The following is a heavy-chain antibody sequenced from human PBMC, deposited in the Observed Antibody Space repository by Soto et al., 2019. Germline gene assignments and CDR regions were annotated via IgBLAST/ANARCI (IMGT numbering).Heavy chain of an antibody. V-gene: IGHV3-21*01. D-gene: IGHD6-13*01. CDR2: ISGSSDFL. Sequence: GSLRLSGAASGXTISNSIINWVRQAPGQGLELVSSISGSSDFLYYADSVKCRFTISRDTATNSLYLQMKSLRAADTAVYYCATSTWYAFDIWGQGTMVTVSS. J-gene: IGHJ3*02. CDR3: ATSTWYAFDI. CDR1: GXTISNSI.